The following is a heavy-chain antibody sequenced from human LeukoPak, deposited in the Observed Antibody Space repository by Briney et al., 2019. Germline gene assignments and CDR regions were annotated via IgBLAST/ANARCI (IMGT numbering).Heavy chain of an antibody. CDR3: ARPGIGDGSGGKYYFDY. D-gene: IGHD3-10*01. J-gene: IGHJ4*02. V-gene: IGHV5-51*01. CDR1: GYSFTSYW. Sequence: GESLKISCQGSGYSFTSYWIGWVRQMPGKGLEWMGIIYPGDSDTRYSPSFQGQVTISADKSISTAYLQWSSLKASDTAMYYCARPGIGDGSGGKYYFDYWGQGTLVTVSS. CDR2: IYPGDSDT.